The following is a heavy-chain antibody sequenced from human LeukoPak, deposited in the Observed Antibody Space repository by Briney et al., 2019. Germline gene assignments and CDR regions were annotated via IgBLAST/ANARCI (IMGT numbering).Heavy chain of an antibody. D-gene: IGHD3-10*01. CDR2: IDHSETI. CDR3: ARGRRYYYGSGFYY. V-gene: IGHV4-34*01. CDR1: GLSFSGYY. J-gene: IGHJ4*02. Sequence: PSENLSLPRAVSGLSFSGYYWAWIRPSPGKGLEWVGEIDHSETINYNPSLKSRVTMSVDTSKSQLSLNLTSVTAADTAVYYCARGRRYYYGSGFYYWGQGTLVTVSS.